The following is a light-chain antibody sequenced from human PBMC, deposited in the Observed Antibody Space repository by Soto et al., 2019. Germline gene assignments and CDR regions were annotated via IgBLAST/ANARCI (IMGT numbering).Light chain of an antibody. CDR3: QKYNSAPLT. CDR1: EGISKD. V-gene: IGKV1-27*01. Sequence: DLQMTQSPSSLSASVGDRVTISCRASEGISKDLAWYQQKPGKVPKLLIYVASTLQSGVPSRFSGSGSGTDFTLTISSLQPEDVATYYCQKYNSAPLTFGHGTRLEIK. CDR2: VAS. J-gene: IGKJ5*01.